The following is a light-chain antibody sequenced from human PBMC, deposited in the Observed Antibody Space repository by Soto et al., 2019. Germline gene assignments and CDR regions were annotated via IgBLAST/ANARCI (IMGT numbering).Light chain of an antibody. J-gene: IGLJ3*02. CDR3: ATWDDRLSGRV. Sequence: QAVVTQPPSASGTPGQRVTISCSGSSSNIGSNYVYWYQQLPGMAPKLLIYSDNRRPSGVPDRLSGSKSGTSASLAISGLRSEDAADYYCATWDDRLSGRVFGGGTKLTVL. CDR1: SSNIGSNY. CDR2: SDN. V-gene: IGLV1-47*02.